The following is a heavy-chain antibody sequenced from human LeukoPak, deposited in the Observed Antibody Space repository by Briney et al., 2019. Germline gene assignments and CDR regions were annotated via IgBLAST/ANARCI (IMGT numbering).Heavy chain of an antibody. CDR2: ISSSSSDI. Sequence: GGCLRLSCAASGFTFSSHSMNWVRPPPGKGREWVSSISSSSSDIYYADSVKGRFTISRDKAKNSLYLQMNSLRAEDTAVYYCARDQPNYYYYYGMDVWGQGTTVTVSS. V-gene: IGHV3-21*01. CDR3: ARDQPNYYYYYGMDV. J-gene: IGHJ6*02. CDR1: GFTFSSHS.